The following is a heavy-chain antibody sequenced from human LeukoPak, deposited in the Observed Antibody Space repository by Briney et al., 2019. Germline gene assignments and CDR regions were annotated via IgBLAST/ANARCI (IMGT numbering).Heavy chain of an antibody. CDR2: ISGSGGTI. CDR3: AKEGIAAAGGFDY. J-gene: IGHJ4*02. D-gene: IGHD6-13*01. Sequence: GGSLRLFCAASGFTFSSYALSWVRQAPGEGLEWVSAISGSGGTIYYADSVKGRFTISRDNSKNTLYLQMNSLRAEDTAVYYCAKEGIAAAGGFDYWGQGTLVTVSS. CDR1: GFTFSSYA. V-gene: IGHV3-23*01.